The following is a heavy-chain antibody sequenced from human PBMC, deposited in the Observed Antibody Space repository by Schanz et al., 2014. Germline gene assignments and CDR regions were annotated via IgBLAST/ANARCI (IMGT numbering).Heavy chain of an antibody. CDR2: IGYLGDT. Sequence: EVQLVESGGGLVQPGGSLRLSCAASGFTLSNSDMHWVRQGTGKGLEWVSPIGYLGDTYYPDSVKGRFTVSRDSGQNSLYPQMNSLRAGDTAVYYCAMGPDWNLHYWGQGALVTVSS. J-gene: IGHJ4*02. CDR1: GFTLSNSD. CDR3: AMGPDWNLHY. D-gene: IGHD1-1*01. V-gene: IGHV3-13*01.